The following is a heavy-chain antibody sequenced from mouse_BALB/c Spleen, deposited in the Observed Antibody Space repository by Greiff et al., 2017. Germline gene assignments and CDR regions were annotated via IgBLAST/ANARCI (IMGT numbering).Heavy chain of an antibody. CDR3: ARFSTVEGDYFDY. J-gene: IGHJ2*01. CDR2: ISYSGST. Sequence: VQLQQSGPSLVKPSQTLSLTCSVTGDSITSGYWNWIRKFPGNKLEYMGYISYSGSTYYNPSLKSRLSITRDTSKNQYYLQLNSVTTEDTATYYCARFSTVEGDYFDYWGQGTTLTVSS. CDR1: GDSITSGY. D-gene: IGHD1-1*01. V-gene: IGHV3-8*02.